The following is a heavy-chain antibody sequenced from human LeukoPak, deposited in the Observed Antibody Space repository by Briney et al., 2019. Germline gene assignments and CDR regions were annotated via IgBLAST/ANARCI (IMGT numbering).Heavy chain of an antibody. D-gene: IGHD6-6*01. V-gene: IGHV4-61*02. CDR2: IYTSGTT. J-gene: IGHJ6*03. Sequence: ASETLSLTCTVSGGSVRRGNYYWTWIRQPAGSGLEWIGRIYTSGTTDYNPSLRIRVTISVDASRNQFSLNLSSVTAADTAVYYCARWSGSVTARNYYYYMDVWGEGTTVTVSS. CDR3: ARWSGSVTARNYYYYMDV. CDR1: GGSVRRGNYY.